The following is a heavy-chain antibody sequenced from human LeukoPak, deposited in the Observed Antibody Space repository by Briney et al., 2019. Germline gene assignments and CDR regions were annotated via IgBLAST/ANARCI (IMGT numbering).Heavy chain of an antibody. CDR3: ARDSPSGSRDY. V-gene: IGHV3-48*01. CDR2: ISSSSTTV. Sequence: GGSLRLSCAASGFTFSGYAMNWVRQAPGKGLEWVSYISSSSTTVYYADSVRGRFTISRDNGKNSLYLQMNSLRTEATAVYYCARDSPSGSRDYWGQGTLVSVSP. D-gene: IGHD1-26*01. CDR1: GFTFSGYA. J-gene: IGHJ4*02.